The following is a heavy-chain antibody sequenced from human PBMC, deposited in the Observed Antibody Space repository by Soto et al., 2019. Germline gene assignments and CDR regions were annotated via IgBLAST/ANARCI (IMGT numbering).Heavy chain of an antibody. J-gene: IGHJ4*02. V-gene: IGHV1-69*08. CDR1: GDTFSSHS. D-gene: IGHD3-3*01. CDR3: ATAASIFGAASDY. Sequence: QVQLVQSGAEVKKPGSSVKVSCKASGDTFSSHSFTWVRQAPGQGLEWMGRIIPFVGTESYAQKLKGRVTSSADTYTGTVYMELSSLRADDTAIYCCATAASIFGAASDYWGRGTLVTVSS. CDR2: IIPFVGTE.